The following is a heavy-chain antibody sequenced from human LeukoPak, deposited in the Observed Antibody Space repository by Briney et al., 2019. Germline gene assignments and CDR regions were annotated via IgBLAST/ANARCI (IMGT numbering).Heavy chain of an antibody. CDR2: IKQDGSEK. D-gene: IGHD3-3*01. J-gene: IGHJ4*02. Sequence: GGSLRLSCAASGFTFSSYWMSWVRQAPGKGLEWVANIKQDGSEKYYVDSVKGRFTISRDNTQNSLYLQMNSMRAEDTAVYYCARTQTYYDFWSGPSDPYFDYWGQGTLVTVSS. CDR3: ARTQTYYDFWSGPSDPYFDY. V-gene: IGHV3-7*01. CDR1: GFTFSSYW.